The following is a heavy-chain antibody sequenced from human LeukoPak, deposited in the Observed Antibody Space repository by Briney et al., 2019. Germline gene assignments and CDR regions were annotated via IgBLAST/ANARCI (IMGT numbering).Heavy chain of an antibody. CDR2: IYSGGST. J-gene: IGHJ4*02. Sequence: HPGGSLRLSCAASGFTVSSNYMSWVRQAPGKGLEWVSVIYSGGSTYYADSVKGRFTISRDNSKNTLYLQMNSLRAEDTAVYYCASPLYYDTRGFYYQVFDWGQGTLVTVSS. CDR1: GFTVSSNY. D-gene: IGHD3-22*01. CDR3: ASPLYYDTRGFYYQVFD. V-gene: IGHV3-53*01.